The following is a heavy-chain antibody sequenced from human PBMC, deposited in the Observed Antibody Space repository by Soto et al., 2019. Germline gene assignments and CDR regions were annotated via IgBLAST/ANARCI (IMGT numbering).Heavy chain of an antibody. CDR1: GDTFNFYS. J-gene: IGHJ4*02. Sequence: QVQLVQSGAEVKRPGSSVKVSCKASGDTFNFYSINWVRQAPGLGLEWMGRVNPIVSMSNYAQKFQGRVKMTADKSTSTAYMELSILRSEDTAIYYSASSYGSGDRAFGYWGQGALVTVSS. CDR2: VNPIVSMS. V-gene: IGHV1-69*02. D-gene: IGHD3-10*01. CDR3: ASSYGSGDRAFGY.